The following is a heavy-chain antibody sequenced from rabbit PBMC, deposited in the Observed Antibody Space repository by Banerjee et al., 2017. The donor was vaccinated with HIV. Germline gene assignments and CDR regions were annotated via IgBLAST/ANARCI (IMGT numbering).Heavy chain of an antibody. Sequence: QLKETGGGLVQPGESLTLSCKVSGFSLSSNDMSWVRQAPGKGLERIGVIVVAKGNTYYASWVNGRFTISSHNAQNTLYLQLHSLTAADTATYFCVKDYSGWGADLWGQGTLVTVS. J-gene: IGHJ4*01. CDR3: VKDYSGWGADL. D-gene: IGHD4-1*01. CDR2: IVVAKGNT. CDR1: GFSLSSND. V-gene: IGHV1S7*01.